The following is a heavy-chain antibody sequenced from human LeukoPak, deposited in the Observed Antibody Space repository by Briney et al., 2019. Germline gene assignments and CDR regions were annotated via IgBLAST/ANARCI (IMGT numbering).Heavy chain of an antibody. CDR1: GYTFTGYY. V-gene: IGHV1-2*02. J-gene: IGHJ1*01. CDR3: ARERVSWYSSGWYPEH. CDR2: INPNSGGT. Sequence: GASVKVSCKASGYTFTGYYMHWVRQAPGQGLEWMGWINPNSGGTNYAQKFQGRVTMTRDTSISTAYMELSRLRSDDTAVYYCARERVSWYSSGWYPEHWGQGTLVTVSS. D-gene: IGHD6-19*01.